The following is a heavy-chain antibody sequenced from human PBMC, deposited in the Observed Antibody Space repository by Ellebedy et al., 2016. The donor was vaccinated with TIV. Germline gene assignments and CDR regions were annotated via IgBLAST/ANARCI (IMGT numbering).Heavy chain of an antibody. CDR1: GYTFTSYG. Sequence: AASVKVSCKASGYTFTSYGISWVRQAPGQGLEWMGGIIPIFGTANYAQKFQGRVTITADESTSTAYMELSSLRSEDTAVYYCARDQSGSYFASLDYWGQGTLVTVSS. CDR3: ARDQSGSYFASLDY. V-gene: IGHV1-69*13. D-gene: IGHD1-26*01. CDR2: IIPIFGTA. J-gene: IGHJ4*02.